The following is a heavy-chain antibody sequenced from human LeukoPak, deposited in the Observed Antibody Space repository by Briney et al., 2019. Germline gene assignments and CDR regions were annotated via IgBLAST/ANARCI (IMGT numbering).Heavy chain of an antibody. CDR1: GFTFSTYS. J-gene: IGHJ3*02. CDR2: VSTSSST. Sequence: GGSLRLSCAASGFTFSTYSMNWVRQAPGKGLEWVSYVSTSSSTYYADSVKGRFTISRDNAKNSLYLQMNSLRDDDTAVYYCARRLDIWGQGTMVTVSS. CDR3: ARRLDI. V-gene: IGHV3-48*02.